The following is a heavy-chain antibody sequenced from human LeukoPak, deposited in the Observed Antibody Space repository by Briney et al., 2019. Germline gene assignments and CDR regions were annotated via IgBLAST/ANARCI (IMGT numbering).Heavy chain of an antibody. D-gene: IGHD3-9*01. CDR3: ARAPIYYDILTGNYYYYYMDV. V-gene: IGHV1-18*01. J-gene: IGHJ6*03. CDR1: GYTFTSYG. CDR2: ISAYNGNT. Sequence: ASVKVSCKASGYTFTSYGISWVRQAPGQGLEWMRWISAYNGNTNYAQKLQGRVTMTTDTSTSTAYMELRSLRSDDTAVYYCARAPIYYDILTGNYYYYYMDVWGKGTTVTISS.